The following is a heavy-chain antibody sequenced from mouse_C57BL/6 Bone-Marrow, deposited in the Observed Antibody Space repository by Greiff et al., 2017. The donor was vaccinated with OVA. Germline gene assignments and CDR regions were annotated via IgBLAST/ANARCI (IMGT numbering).Heavy chain of an antibody. J-gene: IGHJ2*01. CDR2: IDPETGGT. V-gene: IGHV1-15*01. CDR3: TRDPYYGSSYGDY. D-gene: IGHD1-1*01. CDR1: GYTFTDYE. Sequence: QVQLQQSGAELVRPGPSVTLSCKASGYTFTDYEMHWVKQTPVHGLEWIGAIDPETGGTAYNQKFKGKAILTADKSSSTAYMELRSLTSEDSAVYYCTRDPYYGSSYGDYWGQGTTLTVSS.